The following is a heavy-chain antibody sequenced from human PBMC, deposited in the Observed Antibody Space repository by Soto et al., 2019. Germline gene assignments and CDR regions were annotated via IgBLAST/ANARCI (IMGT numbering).Heavy chain of an antibody. Sequence: EVQLLESGGGLVQPGGSLRLSCAASGFTFSSYAMIWVRQAPGKGLEWVSAISGSDGSTYYADSVKGRFIISRDSSNNTLYLQMNSLRAEDTAVYYCAKSNYGGYYYYMDVWGKGTTV. CDR1: GFTFSSYA. CDR3: AKSNYGGYYYYMDV. D-gene: IGHD4-17*01. V-gene: IGHV3-23*01. CDR2: ISGSDGST. J-gene: IGHJ6*03.